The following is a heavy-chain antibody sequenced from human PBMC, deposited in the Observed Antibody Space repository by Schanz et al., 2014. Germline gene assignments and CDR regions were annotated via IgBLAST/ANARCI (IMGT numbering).Heavy chain of an antibody. V-gene: IGHV1-2*06. CDR2: INPDSGGT. CDR1: GYTFTGYY. D-gene: IGHD3-3*01. CDR3: ASDFWSGYSHYYYGLDV. J-gene: IGHJ6*02. Sequence: QVQLVQSGAEVKTPGASVKVSCKASGYTFTGYYIHWVRQAPGQGLEWMGRINPDSGGTNYAQKFQGRVTMTRDMSINTAYMELSRLRSDDSAVYYCASDFWSGYSHYYYGLDVWGQGTTVTVSS.